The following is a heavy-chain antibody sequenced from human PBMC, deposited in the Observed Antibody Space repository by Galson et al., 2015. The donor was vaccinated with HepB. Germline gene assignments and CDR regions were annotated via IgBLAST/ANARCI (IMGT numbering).Heavy chain of an antibody. D-gene: IGHD2-2*01. J-gene: IGHJ4*02. Sequence: WMTWVRQAPGKGLEWVARIKSKSDGGATDYAAPVKNRFTITRDDSKNMLFLQMSSLKTEDTAVYYCKTEPITLKCSGTSCLETQIVVEVGSSPVSFDYWGQGTLLTVSS. V-gene: IGHV3-15*01. CDR1: W. CDR2: IKSKSDGGAT. CDR3: KTEPITLKCSGTSCLETQIVVEVGSSPVSFDY.